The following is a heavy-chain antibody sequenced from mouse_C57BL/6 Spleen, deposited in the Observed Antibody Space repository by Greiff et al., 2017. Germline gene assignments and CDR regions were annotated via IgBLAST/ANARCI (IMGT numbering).Heavy chain of an antibody. J-gene: IGHJ2*01. CDR2: IDPNSGGT. CDR3: ARSPYYYGSEDY. Sequence: QVQLKQPGAELVKPGASVKLSCKASGYAFTSYWMHWVKQRPGRGLEWIGRIDPNSGGTKYNEKFKSKATLTADKPSSTAYMRLSSLTSEDSAVYYCARSPYYYGSEDYWGQGTTLTVSS. CDR1: GYAFTSYW. D-gene: IGHD1-1*01. V-gene: IGHV1-72*01.